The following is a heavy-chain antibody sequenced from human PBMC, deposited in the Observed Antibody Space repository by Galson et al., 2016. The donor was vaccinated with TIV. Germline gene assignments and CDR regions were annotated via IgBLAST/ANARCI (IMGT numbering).Heavy chain of an antibody. CDR2: VNPNSGGP. CDR3: AKARPLREKGAFDI. V-gene: IGHV1-2*02. D-gene: IGHD2-15*01. J-gene: IGHJ3*02. CDR1: GYRFSDYY. Sequence: SVKVSCKASGYRFSDYYIHWVRQAPGQGLEWMGWVNPNSGGPTFAQKFQDRVTVTTDTSISTMYLELTRLRPDDSATYFCAKARPLREKGAFDIWGQGTVITVSP.